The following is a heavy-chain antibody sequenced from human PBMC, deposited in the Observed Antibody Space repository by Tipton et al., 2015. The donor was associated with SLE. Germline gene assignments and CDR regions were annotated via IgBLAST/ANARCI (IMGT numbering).Heavy chain of an antibody. J-gene: IGHJ3*02. D-gene: IGHD3-22*01. CDR1: GFTFSSYE. V-gene: IGHV3-48*03. CDR3: AREALRDYDSSGYPDAFDI. Sequence: SLRLSCAASGFTFSSYEMNWVRQAPGKGLEWVSYISSSGSTIYYADSVKGRFTISRDNAKNSLYLQMNSLRAEDTAVYYCAREALRDYDSSGYPDAFDIWGQGTMVTVSS. CDR2: ISSSGSTI.